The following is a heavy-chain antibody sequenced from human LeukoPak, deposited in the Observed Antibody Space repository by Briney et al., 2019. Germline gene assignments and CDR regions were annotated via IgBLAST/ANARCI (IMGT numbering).Heavy chain of an antibody. CDR3: ARYEAVANLFDY. J-gene: IGHJ4*02. D-gene: IGHD6-19*01. V-gene: IGHV4-31*03. Sequence: SQTLSLTCTVSGGSVSSGGYYWSWIRQHPGKGLEWIGYIYYSGSTYYNPSLKSRVTISVDTSKNQFSLKLSSVTAADTAVYYCARYEAVANLFDYWGQGTLVTVSS. CDR1: GGSVSSGGYY. CDR2: IYYSGST.